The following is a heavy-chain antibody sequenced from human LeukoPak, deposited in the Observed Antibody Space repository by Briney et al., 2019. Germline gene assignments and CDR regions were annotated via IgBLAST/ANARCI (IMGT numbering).Heavy chain of an antibody. CDR1: GFTFSSYS. J-gene: IGHJ6*04. CDR2: ISSSSNYI. Sequence: PGGSLRLSCAASGFTFSSYSMNRVRQAPGKGLEWVSFISSSSNYIYYADSVKGRFIISRDNAKNSLYLQINSLRAEDTAVYYCAELGITMIGGVWGKGTTVTISS. D-gene: IGHD3-10*02. V-gene: IGHV3-21*01. CDR3: AELGITMIGGV.